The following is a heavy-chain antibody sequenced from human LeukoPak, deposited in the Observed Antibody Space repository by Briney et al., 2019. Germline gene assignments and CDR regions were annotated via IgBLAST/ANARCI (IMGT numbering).Heavy chain of an antibody. D-gene: IGHD2-21*02. V-gene: IGHV3-30*04. CDR3: ARPAYCGGNCYYFPDY. J-gene: IGHJ4*02. CDR1: GFTFSSYS. Sequence: PGRSLRLSYGASGFTFSSYSMHWVRQAPGKGLEWVAVISYDGSNKYYADSVKGRFTISRDNSKNTLSLQMNSLRAEDTAVYYCARPAYCGGNCYYFPDYWGQGTLVTVSS. CDR2: ISYDGSNK.